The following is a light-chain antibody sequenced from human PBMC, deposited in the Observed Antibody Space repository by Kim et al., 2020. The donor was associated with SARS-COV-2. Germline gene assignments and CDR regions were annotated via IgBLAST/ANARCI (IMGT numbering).Light chain of an antibody. J-gene: IGLJ1*01. CDR2: GDS. CDR3: QVLDSSTAHYV. CDR1: NIGSKN. Sequence: SYELTQPLSVSVALGQTARITCGGNNIGSKNVHWYQQKPGQAPVLVIYGDSNRPSGIPERFSGSNSGNTATLTISRAQAGDEADYYCQVLDSSTAHYVFG. V-gene: IGLV3-9*01.